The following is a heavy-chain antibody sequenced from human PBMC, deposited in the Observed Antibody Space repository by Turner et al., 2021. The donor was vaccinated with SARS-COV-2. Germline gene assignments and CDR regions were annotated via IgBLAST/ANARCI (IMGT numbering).Heavy chain of an antibody. D-gene: IGHD6-19*01. V-gene: IGHV3-53*01. CDR2: IYSGGST. CDR1: GFTVSSNY. J-gene: IGHJ3*02. Sequence: EVQLVESGGGLIQPGGSLRLSCAASGFTVSSNYMSWVRQAPGKGLEWVSVIYSGGSTYYADSVKGRFTISRDNSKNTLYLQMNSLRAEDTAVYYCARGYSSGWYQRGAFDIWGQGTMFTVSS. CDR3: ARGYSSGWYQRGAFDI.